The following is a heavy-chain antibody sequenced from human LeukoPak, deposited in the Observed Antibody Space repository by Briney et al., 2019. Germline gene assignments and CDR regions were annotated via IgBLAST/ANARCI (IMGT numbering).Heavy chain of an antibody. CDR2: IWYDGSNK. Sequence: GGSLRLSCAASGFTFSSYGIHWVRQAPGKGLEWVAVIWYDGSNKYYADSVKGRFTISRDNSKNTLYLQMNSLRAEDTAVYYCARDTGTRGPSGSGSHYYYGMDVWGQGTTVTVSS. CDR3: ARDTGTRGPSGSGSHYYYGMDV. D-gene: IGHD3-10*01. J-gene: IGHJ6*02. V-gene: IGHV3-33*01. CDR1: GFTFSSYG.